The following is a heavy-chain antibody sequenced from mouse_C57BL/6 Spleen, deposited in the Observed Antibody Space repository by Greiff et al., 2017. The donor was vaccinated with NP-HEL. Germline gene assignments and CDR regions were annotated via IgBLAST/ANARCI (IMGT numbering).Heavy chain of an antibody. CDR1: GFTFSNYW. Sequence: EVMLVESGGGLVQPGGSMKLSCGASGFTFSNYWMNWVRQSPEKGLEWVAQIRLKSDNYATHYAESVKGRFTISRDDSKSSVYLQMNNLRAEDTGIYYCTDDYDWFAYWGQGTLVTVSA. D-gene: IGHD2-4*01. CDR2: IRLKSDNYAT. V-gene: IGHV6-3*01. J-gene: IGHJ3*01. CDR3: TDDYDWFAY.